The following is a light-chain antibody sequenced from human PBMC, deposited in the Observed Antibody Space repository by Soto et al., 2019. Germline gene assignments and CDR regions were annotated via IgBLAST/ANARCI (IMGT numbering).Light chain of an antibody. J-gene: IGLJ2*01. Sequence: QSVLTQPASVSGSPGQSITISCTGTSSDVGGYNYVSWYQQHPGKAPKLMIYDVSNRPSGVSNRFSGSKSGNTASLTISGLQAEDEADYYCSSYTSSSPCVFGGGTQLTVL. V-gene: IGLV2-14*01. CDR1: SSDVGGYNY. CDR2: DVS. CDR3: SSYTSSSPCV.